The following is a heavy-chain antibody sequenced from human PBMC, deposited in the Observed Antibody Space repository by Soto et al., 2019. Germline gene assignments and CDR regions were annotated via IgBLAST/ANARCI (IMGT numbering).Heavy chain of an antibody. J-gene: IGHJ4*02. CDR1: GFTFSNYA. CDR3: ANRRPYSSSWAQFDY. Sequence: EVQLLESGGGLVQPGGSLRLSCAGSGFTFSNYAMSWVRQAPGKGLEWVSTISDSGGNTYYADSVKGRFTVSRDNSRNKLYLQMNSLRADDTAVYYCANRRPYSSSWAQFDYWGQGALVTVSS. CDR2: ISDSGGNT. D-gene: IGHD6-13*01. V-gene: IGHV3-23*01.